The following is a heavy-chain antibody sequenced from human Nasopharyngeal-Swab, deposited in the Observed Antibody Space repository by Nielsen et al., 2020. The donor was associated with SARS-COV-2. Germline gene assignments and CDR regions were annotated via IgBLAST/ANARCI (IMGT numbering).Heavy chain of an antibody. CDR2: IIPILGIA. D-gene: IGHD2-15*01. CDR1: GGTFSSYA. J-gene: IGHJ6*02. CDR3: AREYCSGGSCYGDYGMDV. Sequence: SVKVSCKASGGTFSSYAISWVRQAPGQGLEWMGRIIPILGIANYAQKFQGRVTITADKSTSTAYMELSSLRSEDTAVYYCAREYCSGGSCYGDYGMDVWGQGTTVTVSS. V-gene: IGHV1-69*04.